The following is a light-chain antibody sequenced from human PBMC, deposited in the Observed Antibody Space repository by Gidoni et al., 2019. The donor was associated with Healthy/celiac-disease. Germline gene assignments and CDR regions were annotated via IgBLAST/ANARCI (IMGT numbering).Light chain of an antibody. V-gene: IGKV3-11*01. J-gene: IGKJ4*01. Sequence: EIVLKQSPATLSLSPGERATLSCRASQSVSSYLAWYQQKPGQAPRLLIYDASNRATGIPARFSGSGSGTDFTLTISSLEPEDFAVYYCQQRSNFGGGTKVEIK. CDR2: DAS. CDR1: QSVSSY. CDR3: QQRSN.